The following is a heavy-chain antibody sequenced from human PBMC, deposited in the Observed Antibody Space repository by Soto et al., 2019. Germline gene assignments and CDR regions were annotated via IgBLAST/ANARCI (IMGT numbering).Heavy chain of an antibody. CDR3: ARVGFGELLAHGMDV. CDR1: GGSISSGDYY. J-gene: IGHJ6*02. D-gene: IGHD3-10*01. CDR2: IYYSGST. Sequence: QVQLQESGPGLVKPSQTLSLTCTVSGGSISSGDYYWSWIRQPPGKGLEWIGYIYYSGSTYYNPSLKSRVTISVDTSKNQFSLKRSSVTAADTAVYYCARVGFGELLAHGMDVWCQGTTVTVSS. V-gene: IGHV4-30-4*01.